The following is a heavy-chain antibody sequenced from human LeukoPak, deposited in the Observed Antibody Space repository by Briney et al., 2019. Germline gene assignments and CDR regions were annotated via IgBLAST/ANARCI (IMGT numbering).Heavy chain of an antibody. J-gene: IGHJ4*02. CDR3: AKSKFATSGYDGSLDC. D-gene: IGHD5-12*01. CDR1: GFTFNNDP. V-gene: IGHV3-23*01. Sequence: GGSLRLSCAASGFTFNNDPMSWVRQDPGKGLECLSVISGSGISTYYADSVKGRFTISRDKSKNTLFLQMNSLRAGDTAVYYCAKSKFATSGYDGSLDCWGQGTLVTVSS. CDR2: ISGSGIST.